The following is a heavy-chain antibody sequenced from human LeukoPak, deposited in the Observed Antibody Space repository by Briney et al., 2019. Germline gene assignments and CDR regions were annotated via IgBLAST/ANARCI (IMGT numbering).Heavy chain of an antibody. CDR2: ISYDGSNK. CDR1: GFTFSSYA. V-gene: IGHV3-30*04. CDR3: ARDEFGYSSTWYLDY. D-gene: IGHD6-13*01. J-gene: IGHJ4*02. Sequence: PGGSLRLSCAASGFTFSSYAMHWVRQAPDKGLEWVAVISYDGSNKYYADSVKGRFTISRDNSKNTLYLQMNSLRAEDTAVYYCARDEFGYSSTWYLDYWGPGNPGHRLP.